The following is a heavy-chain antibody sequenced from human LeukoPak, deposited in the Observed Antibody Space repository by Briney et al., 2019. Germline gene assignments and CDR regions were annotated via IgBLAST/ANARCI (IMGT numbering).Heavy chain of an antibody. CDR3: VREAGGDYFDY. CDR2: ISYDGSNR. J-gene: IGHJ4*02. V-gene: IGHV3-30-3*01. Sequence: GGSLRLSCAASGFTFSIYAIHWVRQAPGKGLEWVAVISYDGSNRYYADSVKGRFTISRDDSKDTLYLQMNSLRAEDTAVYYCVREAGGDYFDYWGQGSLVTVSS. CDR1: GFTFSIYA. D-gene: IGHD3-10*01.